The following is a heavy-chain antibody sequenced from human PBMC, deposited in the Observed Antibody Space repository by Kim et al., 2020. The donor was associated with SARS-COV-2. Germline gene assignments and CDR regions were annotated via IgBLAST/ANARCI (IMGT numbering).Heavy chain of an antibody. CDR2: IYHSGST. Sequence: SETLSLTCTVSGYSISSGYYWGWIRQPPGKGLEWIGSIYHSGSTYYNPSLKSRVTISVDTSKNQFSLKLSSVTAADTAVYYCARIPGPLLRYFDWSKRGGMDVWGQGTTVTVSS. J-gene: IGHJ6*02. CDR3: ARIPGPLLRYFDWSKRGGMDV. V-gene: IGHV4-38-2*02. CDR1: GYSISSGYY. D-gene: IGHD3-9*01.